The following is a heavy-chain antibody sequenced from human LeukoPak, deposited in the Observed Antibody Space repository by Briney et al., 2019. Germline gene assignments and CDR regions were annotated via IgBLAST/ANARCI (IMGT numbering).Heavy chain of an antibody. CDR3: ASRIVGTPDYFDY. V-gene: IGHV3-66*01. D-gene: IGHD1-26*01. CDR2: IYTDGNT. Sequence: GGSLRLSCAASGFNVRGYYMSWVRQAPGKGLEWVSVIYTDGNTYYAVSVKGRFTIPRDNSKNTLYLQMNSLRADDTAVYYCASRIVGTPDYFDYWGQGTLVTVSS. CDR1: GFNVRGYY. J-gene: IGHJ4*02.